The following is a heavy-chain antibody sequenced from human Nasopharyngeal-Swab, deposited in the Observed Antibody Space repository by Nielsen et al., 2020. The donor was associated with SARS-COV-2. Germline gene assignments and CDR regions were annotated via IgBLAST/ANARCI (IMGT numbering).Heavy chain of an antibody. J-gene: IGHJ4*02. CDR2: IWYDGSNK. V-gene: IGHV3-33*01. CDR3: AREVLAVADNWGYFDY. Sequence: GGSLRLSCAASGFTFSSYGMHWVRQAPGKGLEWVAVIWYDGSNKYYADSVKGRFTISRDNSKNTLYLQMNSLRAEDTAVCYCAREVLAVADNWGYFDYWGQGTLVTVSS. CDR1: GFTFSSYG. D-gene: IGHD6-19*01.